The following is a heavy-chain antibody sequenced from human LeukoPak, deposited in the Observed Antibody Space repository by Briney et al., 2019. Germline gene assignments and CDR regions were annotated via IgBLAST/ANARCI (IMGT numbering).Heavy chain of an antibody. J-gene: IGHJ4*02. V-gene: IGHV4-59*01. D-gene: IGHD6-6*01. CDR3: ARDSRWDCSSFDY. Sequence: SETPSLTCTVSGGSISSYYWSWIRQPPGKGLEWIGYIYYSGSTNYNPSLKSRVTISVDPSKNQFSLNLSSVTAADTAVYYCARDSRWDCSSFDYWGQGTLVTVSS. CDR1: GGSISSYY. CDR2: IYYSGST.